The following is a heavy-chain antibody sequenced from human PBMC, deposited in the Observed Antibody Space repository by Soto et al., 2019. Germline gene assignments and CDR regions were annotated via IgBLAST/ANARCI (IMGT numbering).Heavy chain of an antibody. CDR2: ISYDGSNK. D-gene: IGHD6-19*01. V-gene: IGHV3-30*18. Sequence: VQLVESGGGVVQPGRSLRLSCAASGFTFSSYGMHWVRQAPGKGLEWVAVISYDGSNKYYADSVKGRFTISRDNSKNTLYLQMNSLRAEDTAVYYCAKDKYSSGWYPYWGQGTLVTVSS. CDR3: AKDKYSSGWYPY. J-gene: IGHJ4*02. CDR1: GFTFSSYG.